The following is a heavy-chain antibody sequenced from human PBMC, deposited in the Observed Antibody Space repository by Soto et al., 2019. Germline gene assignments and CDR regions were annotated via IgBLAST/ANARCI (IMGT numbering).Heavy chain of an antibody. CDR2: INHSGST. V-gene: IGHV4-34*01. CDR3: ARGRGYSYGYKYYYGMDV. D-gene: IGHD5-18*01. J-gene: IGHJ6*02. CDR1: GGSFSCYY. Sequence: SETLSLTCAVYGGSFSCYYWSWIRQPPGKGLEWIGEINHSGSTNYNPSLKSRVTISVDTSKNQFSLKLSSVTAADTAVYYCARGRGYSYGYKYYYGMDVWGQGTTVTVSS.